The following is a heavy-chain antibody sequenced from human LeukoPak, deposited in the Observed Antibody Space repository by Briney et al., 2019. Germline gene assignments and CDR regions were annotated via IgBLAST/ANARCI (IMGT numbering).Heavy chain of an antibody. CDR2: IDPNTGDT. Sequence: ASVKVSCRASGYTFTNYYMHWVRQAPGQGLEWMGWIDPNTGDTNYSQNIQGRATMTRDTSINTAYMEFTSLGSDDTAVYYCARGRTMDGSTPPFEIWGQGTMVTVSS. D-gene: IGHD4/OR15-4a*01. CDR1: GYTFTNYY. CDR3: ARGRTMDGSTPPFEI. J-gene: IGHJ3*02. V-gene: IGHV1-2*02.